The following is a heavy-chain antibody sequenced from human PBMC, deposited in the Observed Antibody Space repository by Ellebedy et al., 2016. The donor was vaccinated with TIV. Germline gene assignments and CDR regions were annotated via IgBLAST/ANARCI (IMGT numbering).Heavy chain of an antibody. D-gene: IGHD1-1*01. CDR2: IKQDGSEK. CDR3: AGRAYNWNDGSLFDY. Sequence: GESLKISCAASGFTLSDYYMSWIRQAPGKGLEWVANIKQDGSEKYYVDSVKGRFTISRDNAKNSLYLQMNSLRAEDTAVYYCAGRAYNWNDGSLFDYWGQGTLVTVSS. V-gene: IGHV3-7*03. J-gene: IGHJ4*02. CDR1: GFTLSDYY.